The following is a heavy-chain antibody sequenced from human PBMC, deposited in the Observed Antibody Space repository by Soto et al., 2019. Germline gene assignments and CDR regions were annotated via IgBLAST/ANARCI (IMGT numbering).Heavy chain of an antibody. Sequence: ASVKVSCKASGYTFTSYYMHWVRQAPGQGLEWMGIINPSGGSTSYAQKFQGRVTMTRDTSTSTVYMELSSLRSEDTAVYYCARGYCSSTSCYVSAYYYYGMDVWGQRTTVTVSS. D-gene: IGHD2-2*01. J-gene: IGHJ6*02. CDR2: INPSGGST. CDR3: ARGYCSSTSCYVSAYYYYGMDV. CDR1: GYTFTSYY. V-gene: IGHV1-46*03.